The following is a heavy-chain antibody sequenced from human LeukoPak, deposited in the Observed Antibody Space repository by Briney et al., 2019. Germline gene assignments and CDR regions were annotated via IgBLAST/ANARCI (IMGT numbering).Heavy chain of an antibody. J-gene: IGHJ4*02. D-gene: IGHD3-10*01. CDR3: AIHFGGNYFDY. Sequence: PGGSLRLSCAASGFTFSSYEMNWVRQAPGKGLEWVSYISSSGSTIYYADSVKGRFTISRDNAKNSLYLQMNSLRAEDTAVYYCAIHFGGNYFDYWGQGTLVTVSS. CDR1: GFTFSSYE. CDR2: ISSSGSTI. V-gene: IGHV3-48*03.